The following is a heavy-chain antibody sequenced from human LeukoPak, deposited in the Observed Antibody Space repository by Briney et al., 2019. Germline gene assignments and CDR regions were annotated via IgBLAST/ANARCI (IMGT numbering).Heavy chain of an antibody. CDR1: GGTFSSYA. Sequence: SVKVSCKASGGTFSSYAISWVRQAPGQGIEWMGGIIPIFGTANYAQKFQGRVTITTDESTSTAYMELSSLRSEDTAVYYCARGDVVVVAATDYYYYMDVWGKGTTVTVSS. J-gene: IGHJ6*03. V-gene: IGHV1-69*05. CDR3: ARGDVVVVAATDYYYYMDV. CDR2: IIPIFGTA. D-gene: IGHD2-15*01.